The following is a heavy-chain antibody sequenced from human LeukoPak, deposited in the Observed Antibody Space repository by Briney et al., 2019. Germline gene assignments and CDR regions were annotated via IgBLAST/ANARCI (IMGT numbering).Heavy chain of an antibody. J-gene: IGHJ4*02. D-gene: IGHD6-19*01. V-gene: IGHV5-51*01. CDR2: IYPGDSDT. CDR1: GYSFTSYW. CDR3: ARRSRYSSGWYDY. Sequence: GESLKISCKGSGYSFTSYWIGWVRQLPGKGLEWMGIIYPGDSDTRYSPSFQGQVTISADKSISTAYLRWSSLKASDTAIYYCARRSRYSSGWYDYWGQGTLVTVSS.